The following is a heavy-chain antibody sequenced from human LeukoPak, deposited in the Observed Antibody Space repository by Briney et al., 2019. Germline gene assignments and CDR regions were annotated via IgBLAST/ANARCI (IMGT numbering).Heavy chain of an antibody. CDR1: GFTFSSYA. J-gene: IGHJ4*02. CDR3: AKGLPCSGGACYSDY. Sequence: PGGSLRLSCAASGFTFSSYAMRWVRQAPGKGLEWVSAINYSGGNTYYADSVKGRFTISRDNSKNTLYLQMNSLRAEDTAIYYCAKGLPCSGGACYSDYWGQGALVTVPS. CDR2: INYSGGNT. V-gene: IGHV3-23*01. D-gene: IGHD2-15*01.